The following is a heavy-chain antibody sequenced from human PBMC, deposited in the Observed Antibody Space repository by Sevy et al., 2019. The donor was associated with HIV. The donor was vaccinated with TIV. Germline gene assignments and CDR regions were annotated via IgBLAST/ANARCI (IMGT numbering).Heavy chain of an antibody. J-gene: IGHJ2*01. CDR1: GFTYSDYY. D-gene: IGHD3-10*01. V-gene: IGHV3-11*01. CDR3: AREGSLRYFDL. Sequence: GGSLRLSCAASGFTYSDYYMSWIRQAPGRGLEWISYISSRGSTIYYADSVKGRFTISRDNAKNSLFLQMNSLRAEGTAVYYCAREGSLRYFDLWGRGTLVTVSS. CDR2: ISSRGSTI.